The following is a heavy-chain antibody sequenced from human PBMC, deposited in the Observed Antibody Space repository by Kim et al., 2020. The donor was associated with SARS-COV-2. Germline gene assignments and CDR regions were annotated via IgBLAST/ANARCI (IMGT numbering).Heavy chain of an antibody. CDR2: MYYSGST. V-gene: IGHV4-59*01. CDR1: GGSISGFF. Sequence: SGTLSLTCTVSGGSISGFFWNWIRQPPGKGLEWIGYMYYSGSTNYNPSLESRVTISVDTSKNQVSLKLRSVTAADTAVYYCARERGGDDSSGYFAYWGQGTLVTVSP. J-gene: IGHJ4*02. CDR3: ARERGGDDSSGYFAY. D-gene: IGHD3-22*01.